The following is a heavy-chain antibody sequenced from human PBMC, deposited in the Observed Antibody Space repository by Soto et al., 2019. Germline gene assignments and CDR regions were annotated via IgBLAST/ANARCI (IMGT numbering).Heavy chain of an antibody. CDR2: ISATGGGT. V-gene: IGHV3-23*01. J-gene: IGHJ4*02. D-gene: IGHD3-16*01. CDR1: GFKFSNYA. CDR3: AKDRRAGGTSAFYFDF. Sequence: PGGSLRLSCAASGFKFSNYAMSWVRQAPGKGLEWVSLISATGGGTYYADSVKGLFTISRDNSHNTLYLQVHSLTAEDTAVDYCAKDRRAGGTSAFYFDFWGQGAQVTVSS.